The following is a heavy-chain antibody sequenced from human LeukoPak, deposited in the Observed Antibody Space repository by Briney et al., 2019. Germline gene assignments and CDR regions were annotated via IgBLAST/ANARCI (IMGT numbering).Heavy chain of an antibody. CDR2: INPNTGAT. D-gene: IGHD6-19*01. CDR1: GYTLTGYY. V-gene: IGHV1-2*02. Sequence: ASVKVSYKASGYTLTGYYLHWVRQAPGQGLGWMGWINPNTGATHSAQKFQGRITMTRDSSISTAYMDLSRLRSDDTAVYYCARDRVGSGWPRPYYFEVWGQGTLVTVSS. CDR3: ARDRVGSGWPRPYYFEV. J-gene: IGHJ4*02.